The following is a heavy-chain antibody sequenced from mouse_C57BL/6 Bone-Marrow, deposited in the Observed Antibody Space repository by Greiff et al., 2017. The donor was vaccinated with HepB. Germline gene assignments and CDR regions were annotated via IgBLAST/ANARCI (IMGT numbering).Heavy chain of an antibody. J-gene: IGHJ1*03. CDR2: SDPEDGDT. CDR1: GFNIKDYY. Sequence: VQLQQSGAELVRPGASVKLSCTASGFNIKDYYMHWVKQRPEQGLEWIGRSDPEDGDTEYAPKFQGKATMTADTSSNTAYLQLSSLTSEDTAVYYCTLARYGDWYFDVWGTGTTVTVSS. D-gene: IGHD1-1*01. CDR3: TLARYGDWYFDV. V-gene: IGHV14-1*01.